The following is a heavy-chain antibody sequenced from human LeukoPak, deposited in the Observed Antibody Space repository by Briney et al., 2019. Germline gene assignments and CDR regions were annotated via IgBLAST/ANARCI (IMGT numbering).Heavy chain of an antibody. CDR3: ARGVNTAMVRRYIHLDY. V-gene: IGHV4-34*01. CDR1: LGASSGYV. D-gene: IGHD5-18*01. J-gene: IGHJ4*02. Sequence: PQTLSLTPAVYLGASSGYVWSSSPEPPGKGVEWSGEINHSGSTNYNTSLKRRVTISVDTSTNKFSLTLSPVTAADTAVYYYARGVNTAMVRRYIHLDYWGQGTLVTVSS. CDR2: INHSGST.